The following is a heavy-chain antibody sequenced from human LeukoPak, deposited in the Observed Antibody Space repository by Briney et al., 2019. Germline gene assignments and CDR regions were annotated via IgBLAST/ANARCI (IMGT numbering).Heavy chain of an antibody. CDR1: GGSISSSSYY. D-gene: IGHD6-13*01. CDR3: AKRVAAAGIFDY. CDR2: IYYSGST. Sequence: SETLSLTCTVSGGSISSSSYYWGWIRQPPGKGLEWIGSIYYSGSTYYNPSLESRVTISVDRSKNQFSLRLSSVTAADTAVYYCAKRVAAAGIFDYWGQGTLVTVSS. V-gene: IGHV4-39*07. J-gene: IGHJ4*02.